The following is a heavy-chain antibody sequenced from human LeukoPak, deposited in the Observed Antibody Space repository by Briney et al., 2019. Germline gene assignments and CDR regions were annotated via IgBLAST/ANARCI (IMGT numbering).Heavy chain of an antibody. CDR3: ARGVEPLAANTLAY. D-gene: IGHD1-14*01. J-gene: IGHJ4*02. V-gene: IGHV3-53*01. CDR2: PYSDGNT. CDR1: GFTVITND. Sequence: PGGSLRLSCAASGFTVITNDMTWVRQAPGKGLEWVSVPYSDGNTKYADSVQGRSTISRDNSKNTLYLEMNSLSPDDTAVYYCARGVEPLAANTLAYWGQGTLVTVSS.